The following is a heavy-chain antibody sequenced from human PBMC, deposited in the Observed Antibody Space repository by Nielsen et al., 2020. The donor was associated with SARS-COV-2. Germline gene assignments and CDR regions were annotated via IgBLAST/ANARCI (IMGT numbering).Heavy chain of an antibody. CDR2: IYYSGST. D-gene: IGHD3-22*01. Sequence: SETLSLTCTVSGGSISSYYWNWIRQPPGKGLEWIGYIYYSGSTNYNPSLKSRVTISVDTSKNQFSLKLSSVTAADTAVYYCARTGYYYDSSGYYPDAFDIWGQGTMVTVSS. J-gene: IGHJ3*02. V-gene: IGHV4-59*12. CDR3: ARTGYYYDSSGYYPDAFDI. CDR1: GGSISSYY.